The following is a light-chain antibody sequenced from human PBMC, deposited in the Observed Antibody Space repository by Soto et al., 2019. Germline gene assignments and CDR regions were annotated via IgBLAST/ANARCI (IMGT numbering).Light chain of an antibody. Sequence: ETVLTQSPGTLSLSPGERATLSCRASQSVSSNYLAWYQQKPGQAPSLLIYGASTKATGIPDRFSGSGSGTDFTLTISRLEPEDVAVYYCQQFDRSPPSWTFGQGTKVEIK. CDR3: QQFDRSPPSWT. CDR1: QSVSSNY. J-gene: IGKJ1*01. V-gene: IGKV3-20*01. CDR2: GAS.